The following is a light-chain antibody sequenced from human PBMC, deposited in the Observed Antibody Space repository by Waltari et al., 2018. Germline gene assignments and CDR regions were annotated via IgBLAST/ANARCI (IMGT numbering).Light chain of an antibody. CDR2: DAN. J-gene: IGKJ3*01. CDR3: QQYDNLPLFT. Sequence: DIQMTQSPSSLSASVGDRVTITCQASQDITNYLNWYQQKPGKAPKLPIYDANNLETGVPSRFSGSGSGTDFTFTISSLQPEDIATYYCQQYDNLPLFTFGPGTKVDSK. V-gene: IGKV1-33*01. CDR1: QDITNY.